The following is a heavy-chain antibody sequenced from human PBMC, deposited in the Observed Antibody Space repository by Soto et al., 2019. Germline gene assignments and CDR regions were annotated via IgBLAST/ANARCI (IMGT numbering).Heavy chain of an antibody. Sequence: PSETLSLTCAVNGGAFNGYYWTWIRQPPGKGLEWIGEINHSGTVDYNPSLKSRVTISIDTSKKQFSLTLTSVTAADTAVYYCARAGAALVRGSIGGFDHWGQGTLVTVSS. V-gene: IGHV4-34*01. CDR2: INHSGTV. J-gene: IGHJ4*02. CDR3: ARAGAALVRGSIGGFDH. CDR1: GGAFNGYY. D-gene: IGHD3-10*01.